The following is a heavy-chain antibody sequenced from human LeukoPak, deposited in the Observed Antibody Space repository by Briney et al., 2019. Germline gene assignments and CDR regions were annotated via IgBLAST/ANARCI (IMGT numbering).Heavy chain of an antibody. D-gene: IGHD3-3*01. CDR2: INPNSGGT. V-gene: IGHV1-2*02. CDR3: ARDNPSDFWSGYVFDY. Sequence: ASVKVSCKASGGTFSSYAISWVRQAPGQGLEWMGWINPNSGGTNYAQKFQGRVTMTRDTSISTAYMELSRLRSDDTAVYYCARDNPSDFWSGYVFDYWGQGTLVTVSS. J-gene: IGHJ4*02. CDR1: GGTFSSYA.